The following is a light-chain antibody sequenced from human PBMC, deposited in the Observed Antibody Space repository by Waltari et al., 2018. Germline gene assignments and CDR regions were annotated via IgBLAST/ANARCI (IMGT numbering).Light chain of an antibody. CDR1: QDIRHY. V-gene: IGKV1-27*01. CDR3: QKYNSAPFT. CDR2: TAS. Sequence: DIQMTQSPSSLSASVGDRVTISCRASQDIRHYLAWYQQKPGKVPQLLISTASTLQSGVPARVSGSGSGTRFTLTISSLHPEDVATYYWQKYNSAPFTFGPGTKVDI. J-gene: IGKJ3*01.